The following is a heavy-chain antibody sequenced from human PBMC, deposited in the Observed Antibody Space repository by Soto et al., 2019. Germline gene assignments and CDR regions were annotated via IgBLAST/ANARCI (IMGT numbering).Heavy chain of an antibody. CDR1: GATVSRGDYF. CDR3: ARTTAVPNSLRSRYFFDY. J-gene: IGHJ4*02. V-gene: IGHV4-61*08. D-gene: IGHD4-17*01. Sequence: SETLSLTCTVSGATVSRGDYFWSWIRQPPGKRLEWIGYVYYSGTTNYNPSLKSRVTISVDLSKNQFSLRLSSVTTADTALYYCARTTAVPNSLRSRYFFDYWGQGTLVTVSS. CDR2: VYYSGTT.